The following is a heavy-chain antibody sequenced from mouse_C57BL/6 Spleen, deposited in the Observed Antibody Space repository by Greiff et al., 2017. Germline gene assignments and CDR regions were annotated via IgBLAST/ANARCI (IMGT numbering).Heavy chain of an antibody. J-gene: IGHJ2*01. CDR2: IDPEDGET. D-gene: IGHD2-2*01. V-gene: IGHV14-2*01. CDR1: GFNIRDYY. Sequence: VQLQQSGAELVKPGASVKLSCTASGFNIRDYYMHWVKQRTEQGLEWIGRIDPEDGETKYAPKFQGKAPITADTASNTAYLQLSSLTSEDTAVYYCARWGSTMVTAGGYYFDYWGQGTTLTVSS. CDR3: ARWGSTMVTAGGYYFDY.